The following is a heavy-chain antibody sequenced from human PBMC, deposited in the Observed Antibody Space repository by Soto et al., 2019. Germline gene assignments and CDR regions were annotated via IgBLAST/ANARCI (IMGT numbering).Heavy chain of an antibody. CDR2: IWYDGGNK. Sequence: QVQLVESGGGVVQPGRSLRLSCAASGFTFSSYGMHWVRQAPGKGLEWVAVIWYDGGNKYYADSVKGRFTISRDNSKNPLSLQMTSLRAEDTAVYYCARSSIAAAGLSYFGYWGQGTLVTASS. J-gene: IGHJ4*02. V-gene: IGHV3-33*01. CDR3: ARSSIAAAGLSYFGY. CDR1: GFTFSSYG. D-gene: IGHD6-13*01.